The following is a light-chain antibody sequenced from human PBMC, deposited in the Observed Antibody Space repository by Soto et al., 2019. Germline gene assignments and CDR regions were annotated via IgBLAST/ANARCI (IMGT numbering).Light chain of an antibody. CDR1: QSISSW. V-gene: IGKV1-5*03. Sequence: DIQMTQSPSTLSASVGDRVTITCRASQSISSWLAWYQQKPGKAPKLLIYKASSLESGVPSRFSGSGSGTEFTLTIRRLQPDDFANYYCQQYKTYLTFGQGTKVEIK. J-gene: IGKJ1*01. CDR2: KAS. CDR3: QQYKTYLT.